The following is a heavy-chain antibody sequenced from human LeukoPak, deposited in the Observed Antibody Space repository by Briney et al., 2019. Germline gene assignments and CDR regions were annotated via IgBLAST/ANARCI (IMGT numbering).Heavy chain of an antibody. V-gene: IGHV1-18*01. CDR3: ARDLSSGTYPDAFDI. CDR2: ISAYNGNT. Sequence: ASVKVSCKASGYTCTSYGISWVRQAPGQGLEWVGWISAYNGNTNYAQKLQGRVTITTDESTSTGYMELSSLRSEDTAVYYCARDLSSGTYPDAFDIWGQGTMVTVSS. D-gene: IGHD6-19*01. CDR1: GYTCTSYG. J-gene: IGHJ3*02.